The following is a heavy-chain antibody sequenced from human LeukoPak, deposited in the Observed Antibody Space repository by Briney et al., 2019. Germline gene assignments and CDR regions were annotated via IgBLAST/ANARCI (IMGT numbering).Heavy chain of an antibody. J-gene: IGHJ4*02. CDR2: ISAYNGNT. CDR1: VYTFTNYG. D-gene: IGHD6-19*01. Sequence: ASVKVSRKASVYTFTNYGISWVRQAPGQELAWMGWISAYNGNTNYAHKLQGRLTITTDTSTSTAYMELRSLRSDDTAVYYCARGVAVAVNDYWGQGTLVTVSS. V-gene: IGHV1-18*01. CDR3: ARGVAVAVNDY.